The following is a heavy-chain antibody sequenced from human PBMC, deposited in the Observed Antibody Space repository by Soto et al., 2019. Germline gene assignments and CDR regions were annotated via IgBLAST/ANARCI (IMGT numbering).Heavy chain of an antibody. CDR3: ASPIAARPGYYYGMDV. CDR2: IIPIFGTA. J-gene: IGHJ6*02. V-gene: IGHV1-69*01. D-gene: IGHD6-6*01. Sequence: QVQLVQSGAEAKKPGSSVKVSCKASGGTFSSYAISWVRQAPGQGLEWMGGIIPIFGTANYAQKFQGRVTITADESTSTAYMELSSLRSEDTAVYYCASPIAARPGYYYGMDVWGQGTTVTVSS. CDR1: GGTFSSYA.